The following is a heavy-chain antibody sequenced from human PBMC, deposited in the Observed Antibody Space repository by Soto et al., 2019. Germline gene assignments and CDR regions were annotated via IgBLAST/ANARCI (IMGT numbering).Heavy chain of an antibody. CDR1: WFTFNTYG. V-gene: IGHV3-30*18. Sequence: GGSLRLSCAASWFTFNTYGMHWVRQAPGKGLEWVAVISYDGSEKYYVDSVKGRFTISKDNSKNTLYLQMNSLRPEDTAVYYCAKSPNFYCSSPNCYKYYFDHWGQGTRVTVSS. CDR3: AKSPNFYCSSPNCYKYYFDH. CDR2: ISYDGSEK. D-gene: IGHD2-2*02. J-gene: IGHJ4*02.